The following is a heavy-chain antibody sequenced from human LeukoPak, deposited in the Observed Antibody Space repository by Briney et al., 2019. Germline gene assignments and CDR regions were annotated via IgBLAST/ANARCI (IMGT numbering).Heavy chain of an antibody. J-gene: IGHJ3*01. CDR1: GFTFSSYS. CDR2: ISSSGTTI. V-gene: IGHV3-48*01. Sequence: GGSLRLSCAASGFTFSSYSMNWVRQAPGKGLEWVSYISSSGTTIYYADSVKGRFTISRDNPKNSLYLQMNSLRAEDTAAYYCARGYCNSNTCYIALDVWGQGTMVTVSS. D-gene: IGHD2-2*02. CDR3: ARGYCNSNTCYIALDV.